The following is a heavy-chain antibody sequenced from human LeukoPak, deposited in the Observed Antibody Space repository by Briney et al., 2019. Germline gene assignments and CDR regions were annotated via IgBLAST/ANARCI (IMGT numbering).Heavy chain of an antibody. D-gene: IGHD1-1*01. CDR1: GGSISSYY. Sequence: PSETQPLTCTVSGGSISSYYWSWIRQPPGKGQEWIGYIYYSGSTNYNPSLKSRVTISVDTSKNQFSLKLSSVCAADTAVYYCARGKTGTPGSFDYWGQGTLVTVSS. CDR2: IYYSGST. J-gene: IGHJ4*02. V-gene: IGHV4-59*01. CDR3: ARGKTGTPGSFDY.